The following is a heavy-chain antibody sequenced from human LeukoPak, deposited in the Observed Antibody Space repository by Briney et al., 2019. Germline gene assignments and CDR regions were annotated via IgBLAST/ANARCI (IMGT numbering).Heavy chain of an antibody. J-gene: IGHJ4*02. V-gene: IGHV4-59*08. CDR2: SYYSGNT. D-gene: IGHD6-13*01. Sequence: SETLSLTCTVSGGSISSVYWSWIRQPPGPGLGWIGYSYYSGNTNYNPSLKRRVTISVDTSKNQFSLKLSSVTAADTAVYYCARHRVVGTFVIDYWGQGTLVTVSS. CDR1: GGSISSVY. CDR3: ARHRVVGTFVIDY.